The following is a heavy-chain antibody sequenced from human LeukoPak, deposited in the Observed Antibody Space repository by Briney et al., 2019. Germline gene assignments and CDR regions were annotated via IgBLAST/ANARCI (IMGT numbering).Heavy chain of an antibody. V-gene: IGHV3-7*01. J-gene: IGHJ4*02. CDR1: GFTFSSYW. CDR2: IKQDGSEK. Sequence: GGSLRLSCAASGFTFSSYWMSWVRQAPGKGLEWVANIKQDGSEKYYVDSVKGRFTISRDNAKNSLYLQMNSLRAEDTAVYYCARGGVVVAATTDYWGQGTLVTVSS. D-gene: IGHD2-15*01. CDR3: ARGGVVVAATTDY.